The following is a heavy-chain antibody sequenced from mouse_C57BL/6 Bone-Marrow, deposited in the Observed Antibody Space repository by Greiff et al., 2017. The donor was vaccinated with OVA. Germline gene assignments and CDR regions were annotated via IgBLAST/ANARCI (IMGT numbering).Heavy chain of an antibody. CDR3: ARDDYFDY. CDR2: IYPRSGNT. Sequence: VQVVESGAELARPGASVKLSCKASGYTFTSYGISWVKQRTGQGLEWIGEIYPRSGNTYYNEKFKGKATLTADKSSSTAYMELRSLTSEDSAVYFCARDDYFDYWGQGTTLTVSS. D-gene: IGHD2-3*01. V-gene: IGHV1-81*01. CDR1: GYTFTSYG. J-gene: IGHJ2*01.